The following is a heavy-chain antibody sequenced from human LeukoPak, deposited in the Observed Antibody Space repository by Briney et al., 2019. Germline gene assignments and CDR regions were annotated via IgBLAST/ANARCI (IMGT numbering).Heavy chain of an antibody. V-gene: IGHV1-3*01. Sequence: ASVKVSCKASGYTCTSYAMHWVRQAPGQRPEWMGWINAGNGNTKYSQKFQGRVTITRDTSASTAYMELSSLRPEDTAVYYCARVQSAYCSSSSCYGGYFDYWGQGTLVTVSS. D-gene: IGHD2-2*01. CDR3: ARVQSAYCSSSSCYGGYFDY. CDR1: GYTCTSYA. J-gene: IGHJ4*02. CDR2: INAGNGNT.